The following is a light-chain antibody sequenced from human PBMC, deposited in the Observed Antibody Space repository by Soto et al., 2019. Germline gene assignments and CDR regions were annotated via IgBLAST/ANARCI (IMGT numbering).Light chain of an antibody. Sequence: AIRMTQSPSSLSASTGDRVTITCRASQGISSYLAWYQQKPGKAPKLLIYAASTLQSGVPSRFSGSESGTDFTLTIRSLQPEDFATYYCQQSYSTPTFGQGTRLEIK. CDR3: QQSYSTPT. CDR1: QGISSY. V-gene: IGKV1-8*01. J-gene: IGKJ5*01. CDR2: AAS.